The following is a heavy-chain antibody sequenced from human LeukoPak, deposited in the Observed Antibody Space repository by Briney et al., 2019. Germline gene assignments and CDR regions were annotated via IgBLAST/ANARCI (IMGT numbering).Heavy chain of an antibody. CDR1: GFTFSSYA. V-gene: IGHV3-30*04. Sequence: GGSLRLSCAASGFTFSSYAMHWVRQAPGKGLEWVAVISYDGSNKYYADSVKGRFTISRDNSKNTLYLQMNSLRAEDTAVYYCARGSPAPDAFGIWGQGTMVTVSS. J-gene: IGHJ3*02. CDR3: ARGSPAPDAFGI. CDR2: ISYDGSNK. D-gene: IGHD1-26*01.